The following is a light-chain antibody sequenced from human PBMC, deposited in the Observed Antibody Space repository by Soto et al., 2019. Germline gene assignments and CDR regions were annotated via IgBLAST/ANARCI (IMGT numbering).Light chain of an antibody. CDR1: QGIRSY. Sequence: DIQLTQSPSFLSASVGDRVTITCRASQGIRSYLAWYQQKPGKAPKLLIYAASTLQSGVPSRFSGSGSGTEFTLTISSLQPEDFATYYCQQLNSYPGFGPGTKVDIK. J-gene: IGKJ3*01. CDR2: AAS. V-gene: IGKV1-9*01. CDR3: QQLNSYPG.